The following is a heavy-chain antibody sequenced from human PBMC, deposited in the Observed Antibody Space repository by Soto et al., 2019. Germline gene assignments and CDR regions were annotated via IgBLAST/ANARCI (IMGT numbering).Heavy chain of an antibody. CDR1: GFTVSSNY. Sequence: GGSLRLSCAAFGFTVSSNYMTWVRQAPGKGLEWVSVIYSGGSTYYADSVKGRFTISRDNSRNALYLQMNSLRAEDTAVYYCARGFPSMAYYGEYYFDKWGQGTQVTVSS. CDR2: IYSGGST. J-gene: IGHJ4*02. D-gene: IGHD3-10*01. V-gene: IGHV3-53*01. CDR3: ARGFPSMAYYGEYYFDK.